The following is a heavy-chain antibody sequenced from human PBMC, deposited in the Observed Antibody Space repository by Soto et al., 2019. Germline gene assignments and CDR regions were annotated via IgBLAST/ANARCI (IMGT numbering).Heavy chain of an antibody. D-gene: IGHD3-10*01. Sequence: GASVKVSCKASGYTFTSYDINWVRQATGQGLEWMGWISAYNGNTNYAQKLQGRVTMTTDTSTSTAYMELRSLRSDDTAVYYCARALLYGSGSYFWGPTNDYWGQGTLVTVAS. CDR1: GYTFTSYD. CDR2: ISAYNGNT. J-gene: IGHJ4*02. V-gene: IGHV1-18*01. CDR3: ARALLYGSGSYFWGPTNDY.